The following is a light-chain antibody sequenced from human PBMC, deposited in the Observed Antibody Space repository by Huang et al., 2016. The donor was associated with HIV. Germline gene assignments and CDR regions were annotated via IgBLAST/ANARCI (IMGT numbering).Light chain of an antibody. CDR1: QSGSSN. CDR3: QQYNNWPPRDVT. V-gene: IGKV3-15*01. J-gene: IGKJ3*01. CDR2: GAS. Sequence: EIVMTQSPATLSVSPGERATLSCRASQSGSSNLAWYPQKPGQAPRLLIYGASTRATGIPARVSGSGSGTDFTLTISSLQSQDFAIYYCQQYNNWPPRDVTFGPGTKVDIK.